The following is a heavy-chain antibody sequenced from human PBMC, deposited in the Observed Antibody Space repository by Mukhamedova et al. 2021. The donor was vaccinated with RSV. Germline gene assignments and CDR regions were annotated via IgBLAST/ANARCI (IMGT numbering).Heavy chain of an antibody. D-gene: IGHD3-9*01. V-gene: IGHV7-4-1*02. CDR3: AREWYYDILTGYYPGHNFDY. J-gene: IGHJ4*02. Sequence: WVRQAPGQGLEWMGWINTNTGNPTYAQGFTGRFVFSLDTSVSTAYLQISSLKAEDTAVYYCAREWYYDILTGYYPGHNFDYWGQG. CDR2: INTNTGNP.